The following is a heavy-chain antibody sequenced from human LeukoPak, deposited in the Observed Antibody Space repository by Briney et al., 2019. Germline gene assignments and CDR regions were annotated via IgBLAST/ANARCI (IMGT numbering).Heavy chain of an antibody. CDR2: INHSGST. J-gene: IGHJ4*02. V-gene: IGHV4-34*01. CDR1: GGPFSGYY. CDR3: ARGGYSYGHDY. Sequence: SSETLSLTCAVYGGPFSGYYWSWIRQPPGKGLEWIGEINHSGSTNYNPSLKSRVTISVDTSKNQFSLKLSSVTAADTAVYYCARGGYSYGHDYWGQGTLVTVSS. D-gene: IGHD5-18*01.